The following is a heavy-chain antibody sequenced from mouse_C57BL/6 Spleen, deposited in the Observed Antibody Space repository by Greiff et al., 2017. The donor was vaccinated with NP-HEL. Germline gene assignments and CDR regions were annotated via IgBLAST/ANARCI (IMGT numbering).Heavy chain of an antibody. J-gene: IGHJ4*01. Sequence: DVHLVESGGGLVKPGGSLKLSCAASGFTFSDYGMHWVRQAPEKGLEWVAYISSGSSTIYYADTVKGRFTISRDNAKNTLFLQMTSLRSEDTAMYYCATVPYYAMDYWGQGTSVTVSS. V-gene: IGHV5-17*01. CDR1: GFTFSDYG. D-gene: IGHD5-1*01. CDR2: ISSGSSTI. CDR3: ATVPYYAMDY.